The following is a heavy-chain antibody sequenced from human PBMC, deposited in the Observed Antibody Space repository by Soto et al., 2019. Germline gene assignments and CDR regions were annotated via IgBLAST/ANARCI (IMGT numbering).Heavy chain of an antibody. Sequence: SVKVSCKASGGTFSSYAISWVRQAPGQGLEWMGGIIPIFGTANYAQKFQGRVTITADESTSTAYMELSSLRSEDTAVYYCQWDYGDPHAFDIWGQGTMVTVSS. J-gene: IGHJ3*02. V-gene: IGHV1-69*13. D-gene: IGHD4-17*01. CDR3: QWDYGDPHAFDI. CDR1: GGTFSSYA. CDR2: IIPIFGTA.